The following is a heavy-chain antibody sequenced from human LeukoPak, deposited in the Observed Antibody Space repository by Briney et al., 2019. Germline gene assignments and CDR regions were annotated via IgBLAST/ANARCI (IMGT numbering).Heavy chain of an antibody. V-gene: IGHV1-2*02. CDR1: GYTFTGYY. CDR3: ARVSPYNWFDP. CDR2: INPNSGGT. J-gene: IGHJ5*02. Sequence: VASVKVSCKASGYTFTGYYMHWVRQAPGQGLEWMGWINPNSGGTNYAQKFQSRVTMTRDTSISTAYMELSRLRSDDTAVYYCARVSPYNWFDPWGQGTLVTVSS.